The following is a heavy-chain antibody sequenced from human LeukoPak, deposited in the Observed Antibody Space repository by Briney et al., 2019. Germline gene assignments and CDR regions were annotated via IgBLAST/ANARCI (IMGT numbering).Heavy chain of an antibody. CDR1: GFTFSSYE. J-gene: IGHJ5*02. D-gene: IGHD3-3*01. CDR2: ISSSGITI. CDR3: ARRFGT. Sequence: GGSLRLSCAVSGFTFSSYEMNWVRQAPGKGLEWVSYISSSGITIYYADSVRRRFTISRDNAKNSLYLQMDSLRAEDTAVYYCARRFGTCGQGNLVTVSS. V-gene: IGHV3-48*03.